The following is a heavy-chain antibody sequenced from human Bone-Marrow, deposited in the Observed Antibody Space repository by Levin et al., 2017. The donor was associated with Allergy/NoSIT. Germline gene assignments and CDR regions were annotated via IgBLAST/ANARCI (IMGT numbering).Heavy chain of an antibody. Sequence: ASVKVSCKASGYTFTGYYMHWVRQAPGQGLEWMGWINPNSGGTNYAQKFQGRVTMTRDTSISTAYMELSRLRSDDTAVYYCAQKSYYDFWSGEDLGQGYYYYYGMDVWGQGTTVTVSS. D-gene: IGHD3-3*01. V-gene: IGHV1-2*02. CDR2: INPNSGGT. CDR1: GYTFTGYY. J-gene: IGHJ6*02. CDR3: AQKSYYDFWSGEDLGQGYYYYYGMDV.